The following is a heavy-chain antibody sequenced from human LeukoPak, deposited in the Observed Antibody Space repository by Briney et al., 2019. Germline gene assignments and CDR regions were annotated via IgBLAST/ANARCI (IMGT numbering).Heavy chain of an antibody. V-gene: IGHV4-34*01. CDR2: INHSGST. CDR3: ARVEGIGHYPD. J-gene: IGHJ4*02. Sequence: SETLSLTCAVYGGSFSGYYWGWIRQPPGKGLEWIGEINHSGSTNYNPSLKSRVTISVDTSKNQFSLKLSSVTAADTAVYYCARVEGIGHYPDWGQGTLVTVSS. CDR1: GGSFSGYY. D-gene: IGHD1-26*01.